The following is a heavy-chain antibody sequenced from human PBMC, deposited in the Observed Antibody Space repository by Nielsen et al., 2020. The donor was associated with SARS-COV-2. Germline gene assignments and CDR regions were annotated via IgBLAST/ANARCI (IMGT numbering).Heavy chain of an antibody. CDR2: VSPDGNTE. CDR1: GYTFRHYF. V-gene: IGHV3-30-3*01. Sequence: GESLKISCAASGYTFRHYFMHWVRQAPGKGLEWVAVVSPDGNTEYYADSMQGRFTISRDNAKNSMSLQMNSLRVEDTAVYYCARDWSRAFDVWGQGTMVTVSS. CDR3: ARDWSRAFDV. J-gene: IGHJ3*01.